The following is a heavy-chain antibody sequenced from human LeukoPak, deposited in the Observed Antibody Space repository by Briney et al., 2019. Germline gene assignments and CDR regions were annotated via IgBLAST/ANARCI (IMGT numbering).Heavy chain of an antibody. V-gene: IGHV3-33*01. J-gene: IGHJ4*02. Sequence: QTGGSLRLSCAASGFTFSTYGMHWVRQAPGKGLEWVAVIWYDGSNKYYADSVRGRFTISRDNAKNSLSLQMNSLRAEDTAVYYCARCSGSSTYHSDDYWGQGTLVTVSS. D-gene: IGHD2-15*01. CDR3: ARCSGSSTYHSDDY. CDR1: GFTFSTYG. CDR2: IWYDGSNK.